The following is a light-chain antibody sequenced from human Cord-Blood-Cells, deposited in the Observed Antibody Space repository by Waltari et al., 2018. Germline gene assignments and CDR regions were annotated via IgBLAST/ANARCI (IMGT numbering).Light chain of an antibody. Sequence: QSALTQPASVSGSPGLSITLSCTGTSSDVGSYNLVSWYQPHPGKAPKLMIDEGSKRPSGVSNRFSGSKSGNTASLTISGLQAEDEADYYCCSYAGSSTFYVFGTGTKVTVL. CDR3: CSYAGSSTFYV. CDR2: EGS. J-gene: IGLJ1*01. V-gene: IGLV2-23*01. CDR1: SSDVGSYNL.